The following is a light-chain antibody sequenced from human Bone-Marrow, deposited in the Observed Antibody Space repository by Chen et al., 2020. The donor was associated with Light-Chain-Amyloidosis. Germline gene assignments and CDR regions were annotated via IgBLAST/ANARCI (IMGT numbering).Light chain of an antibody. V-gene: IGLV2-14*01. CDR3: SSYKMTNTLG. J-gene: IGLJ1*01. CDR2: EVT. CDR1: NSDVGGDNH. Sequence: QSALTQPASVSGSPGQSITISCTGTNSDVGGDNHVSWDQQHPDTAPKLMIYEVTNRPSWVPDRFAGSKADKTASLTISGLQTEDEADYFRSSYKMTNTLGFGSGTRVTVL.